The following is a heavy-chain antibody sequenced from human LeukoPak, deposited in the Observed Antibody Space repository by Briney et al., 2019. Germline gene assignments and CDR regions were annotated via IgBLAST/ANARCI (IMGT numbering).Heavy chain of an antibody. CDR3: AKDREGSGYPGAFDI. CDR1: GFTFSSYG. CDR2: ISGSGGST. D-gene: IGHD3-22*01. V-gene: IGHV3-23*01. Sequence: GRSLRLSCAASGFTFSSYGMHWVRQAPGKGLEWVSAISGSGGSTYYADSVKGRFTISRDNSKNTLYLQMNSLRAEDTAVYYCAKDREGSGYPGAFDIWGQGTMVTVSS. J-gene: IGHJ3*02.